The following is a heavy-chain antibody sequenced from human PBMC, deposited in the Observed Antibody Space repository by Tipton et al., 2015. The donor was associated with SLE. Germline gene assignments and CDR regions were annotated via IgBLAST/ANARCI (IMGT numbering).Heavy chain of an antibody. V-gene: IGHV4-34*03. Sequence: TLSLTCAVYGGSFSGYYWSWIRQPPGKGLEWIGEINHSGSTYYNPSLKSRVTISVDTSKNQFSLKLSSVTAADTAVYYCLAGYNYWYVMDVWGQGTTVTVSS. D-gene: IGHD5-12*01. CDR3: LAGYNYWYVMDV. J-gene: IGHJ6*02. CDR2: INHSGST. CDR1: GGSFSGYY.